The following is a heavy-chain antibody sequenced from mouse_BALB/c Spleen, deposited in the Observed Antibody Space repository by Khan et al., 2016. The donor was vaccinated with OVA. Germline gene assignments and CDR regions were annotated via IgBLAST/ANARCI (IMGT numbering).Heavy chain of an antibody. CDR2: INPHIGET. Sequence: EVQLQQSGPELVKPGASVKISCKASGYSFTGYFMNWVMQSHGKSLEWIGRINPHIGETFYNQKFKGMATLTVDESSSTAHMELRSLASEDSAVYYCARIYGSDFDYWGQGTTLTVSS. V-gene: IGHV1-20*02. J-gene: IGHJ2*01. CDR1: GYSFTGYF. D-gene: IGHD1-1*01. CDR3: ARIYGSDFDY.